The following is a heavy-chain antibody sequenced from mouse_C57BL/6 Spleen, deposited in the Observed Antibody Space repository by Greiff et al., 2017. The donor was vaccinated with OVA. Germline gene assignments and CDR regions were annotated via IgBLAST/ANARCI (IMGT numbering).Heavy chain of an antibody. CDR3: ARHGVWCGNYSWFAY. CDR2: FYPGSGSI. Sequence: QVQLQQSGAELVKPGASVKLSCKASGYTFTEYTIHWVKQRPGQGLEWIGWFYPGSGSIKYNEKFKDKATLTADKSSNTIYMKLNRLASEDSAVYFCARHGVWCGNYSWFAYWGQGTLVTVSA. D-gene: IGHD2-1*01. V-gene: IGHV1-62-2*01. J-gene: IGHJ3*01. CDR1: GYTFTEYT.